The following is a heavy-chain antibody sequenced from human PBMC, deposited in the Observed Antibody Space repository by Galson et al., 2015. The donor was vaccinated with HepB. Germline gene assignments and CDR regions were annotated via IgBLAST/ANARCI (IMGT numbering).Heavy chain of an antibody. CDR3: AKDLYGSGSYYPFDY. CDR2: INAGNGNT. CDR1: GYTFTSYA. J-gene: IGHJ4*02. Sequence: SVKVSCKASGYTFTSYAMHWVRQAPGQRLEWMGWINAGNGNTKYSQKFQGRVTITRDTSASTAYMELSSLRSEDTAVYYCAKDLYGSGSYYPFDYWGQGTLVTVSS. D-gene: IGHD3-10*01. V-gene: IGHV1-3*01.